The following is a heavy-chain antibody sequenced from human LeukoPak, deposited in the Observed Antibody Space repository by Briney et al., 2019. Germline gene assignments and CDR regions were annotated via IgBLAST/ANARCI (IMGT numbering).Heavy chain of an antibody. CDR3: ARDGRLLWFGELQSSLDY. V-gene: IGHV1-18*01. D-gene: IGHD3-10*01. CDR1: GYTFTNYA. J-gene: IGHJ4*02. Sequence: ASVKVSCKASGYTFTNYAISWVRQAPGQGLEWMGWISAYNGNTNYAQNLQGRVTMTTDTSTSTAYMELRSLRSDDTAVYYCARDGRLLWFGELQSSLDYWGQGTLVTVSS. CDR2: ISAYNGNT.